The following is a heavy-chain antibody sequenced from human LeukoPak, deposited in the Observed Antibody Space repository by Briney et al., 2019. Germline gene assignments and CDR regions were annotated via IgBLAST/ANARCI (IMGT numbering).Heavy chain of an antibody. V-gene: IGHV4-59*04. CDR3: ARSSAPNYYGSGSYYNV. J-gene: IGHJ4*02. CDR2: MYHSGTT. D-gene: IGHD3-10*01. Sequence: SETLSLTCTVSNGPFNTYQWSWIRQPPGKGLEWIGSMYHSGTTSYNPSLKSRVTISVDTSKNQFSLKLSSVTAADTAVYYCARSSAPNYYGSGSYYNVWGQGTPVTVSS. CDR1: NGPFNTYQ.